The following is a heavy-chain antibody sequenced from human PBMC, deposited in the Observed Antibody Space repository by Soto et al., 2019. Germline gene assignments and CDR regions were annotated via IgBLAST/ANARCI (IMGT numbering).Heavy chain of an antibody. CDR2: ISAYNGNA. CDR1: GYTFPSYG. V-gene: IGHV1-18*01. J-gene: IGHJ6*02. CDR3: AGDRGAYGMDV. Sequence: QVQLVQSGAEVKKPGASVKVSCKASGYTFPSYGISWVRQAPGQGLEWMGWISAYNGNANYAQRFQGRVTMTTDTSTSTAYMERRSLRSDDRAVYYCAGDRGAYGMDVWGQGTTVTVSS.